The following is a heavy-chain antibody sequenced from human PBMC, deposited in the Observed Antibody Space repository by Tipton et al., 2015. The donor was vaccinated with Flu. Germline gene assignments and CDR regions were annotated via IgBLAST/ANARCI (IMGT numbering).Heavy chain of an antibody. D-gene: IGHD3-10*01. J-gene: IGHJ4*02. Sequence: TLSLTCSVSGGSISYYYWNWIRQPPGKGLEWIGFSYYSESTSYNPSLQSRVTISVDTSRNQFSLNLKSVTAADTAVYYCARARGWPASLDYWGQGILVTVSS. V-gene: IGHV4-59*01. CDR1: GGSISYYY. CDR3: ARARGWPASLDY. CDR2: SYYSEST.